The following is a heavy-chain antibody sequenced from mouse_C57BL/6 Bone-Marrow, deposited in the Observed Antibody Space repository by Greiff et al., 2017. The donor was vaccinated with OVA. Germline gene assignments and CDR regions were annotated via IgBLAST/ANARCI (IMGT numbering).Heavy chain of an antibody. CDR1: GFTFSSYA. Sequence: EVMLVESGEGLVKPGGSLKLSCAASGFTFSSYAMSWVRQNPEKRLEWVAYLSSGGDYIYYADTVKGRFTITRDNARNTLDLQMSSLKSEDTAMYYCTRDNGYYEPFAYWGQGTLVTVSA. V-gene: IGHV5-9-1*02. CDR2: LSSGGDYI. J-gene: IGHJ3*01. D-gene: IGHD2-3*01. CDR3: TRDNGYYEPFAY.